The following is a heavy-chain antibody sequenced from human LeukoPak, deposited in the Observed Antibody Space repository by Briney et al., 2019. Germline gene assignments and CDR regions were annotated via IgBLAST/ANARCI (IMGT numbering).Heavy chain of an antibody. CDR3: ARVRGDFETD. V-gene: IGHV4-59*01. J-gene: IGHJ1*01. CDR1: GGSISSYY. Sequence: SSETLSLTCSVSGGSISSYYWTWIWQPPGKGLEWIGYRYYSGSTTYNPSLKSRVTISVDTSKSQFSLKLISVTAADTAIYYCARVRGDFETDWGQGTLVTVSS. D-gene: IGHD3-16*01. CDR2: RYYSGST.